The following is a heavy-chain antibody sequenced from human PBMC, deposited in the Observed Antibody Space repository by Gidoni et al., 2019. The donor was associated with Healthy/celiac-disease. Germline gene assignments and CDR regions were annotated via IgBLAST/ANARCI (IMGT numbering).Heavy chain of an antibody. J-gene: IGHJ6*02. CDR2: IYSSGST. Sequence: QVQLQESGPGLVKPSETLSLTCTVSGGSISSHYWSWLRQPAGKGLEWSGRIYSSGSTNYNPSLKSRVNMSVDTPKNQFSLKLSSVTAADTAVYYCARVIAVAGKDMHYYYYGMDVWGQGTTVTVSS. D-gene: IGHD6-19*01. V-gene: IGHV4-4*07. CDR3: ARVIAVAGKDMHYYYYGMDV. CDR1: GGSISSHY.